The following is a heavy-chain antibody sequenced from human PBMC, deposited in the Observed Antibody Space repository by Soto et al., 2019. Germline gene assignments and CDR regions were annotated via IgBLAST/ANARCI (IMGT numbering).Heavy chain of an antibody. V-gene: IGHV4-59*01. CDR1: GGSISSYY. CDR3: ARGGEKGYYDFWSGYYLSYYYYMDV. D-gene: IGHD3-3*01. CDR2: IYYSGST. Sequence: SETLCLTCTVSGGSISSYYWSWIRQPPGKGLEWIGYIYYSGSTNYNPSLKSRVTISVDTSKNQFSLKLSSVTAADTAVYYCARGGEKGYYDFWSGYYLSYYYYMDVWGKGTTVTVSS. J-gene: IGHJ6*03.